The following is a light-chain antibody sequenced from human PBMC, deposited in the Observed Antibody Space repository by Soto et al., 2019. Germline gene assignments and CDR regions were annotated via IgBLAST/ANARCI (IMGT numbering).Light chain of an antibody. CDR1: QSVLYSSNNKDS. V-gene: IGKV4-1*01. Sequence: DIVMTQAPGSLAVSLGERATINFRSSQSVLYSSNNKDSIAWYQQKPGQPPRLLIYWATTRESGVPDRFSGSGAGTDFTRTISSLQAEDVAVYNFQQYLDLLTFGGGTKVEIK. CDR2: WAT. CDR3: QQYLDLLT. J-gene: IGKJ4*01.